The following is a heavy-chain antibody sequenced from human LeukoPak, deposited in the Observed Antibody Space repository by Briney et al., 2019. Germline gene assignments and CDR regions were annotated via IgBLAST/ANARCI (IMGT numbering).Heavy chain of an antibody. CDR1: GYSLSSGYY. D-gene: IGHD2-2*01. CDR2: IYHSGST. Sequence: PSETLSLTCTVSGYSLSSGYYWGWIRQPPGKGLEWIGSIYHSGSTYYNPSLKSRVTISVDTSKNQFSLKLSSVTAADTAVYYCARGGVVPAAIEGWFDPWGQGTLVTVSS. V-gene: IGHV4-38-2*02. CDR3: ARGGVVPAAIEGWFDP. J-gene: IGHJ5*02.